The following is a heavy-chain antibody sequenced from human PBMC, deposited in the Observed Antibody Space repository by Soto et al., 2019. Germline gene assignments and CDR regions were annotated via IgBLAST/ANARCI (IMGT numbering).Heavy chain of an antibody. D-gene: IGHD6-25*01. CDR3: ARAAYSSGPDY. Sequence: GGSLRLSCAASGFTFSGYSMNWVRQPPGKGLEWVSYISPSSGALHYADSVKGRFTISRDNDKNSLYLQMNSLRAEDTAVYYCARAAYSSGPDYWGQGALVTVSS. CDR2: ISPSSGAL. CDR1: GFTFSGYS. J-gene: IGHJ4*02. V-gene: IGHV3-48*01.